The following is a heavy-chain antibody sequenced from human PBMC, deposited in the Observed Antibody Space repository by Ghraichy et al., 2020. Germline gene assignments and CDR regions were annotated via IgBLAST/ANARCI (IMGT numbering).Heavy chain of an antibody. CDR1: GVSITSGSYY. CDR3: AIAYSYGLLFDF. J-gene: IGHJ4*02. CDR2: IYYTGIT. V-gene: IGHV4-39*01. D-gene: IGHD5-18*01. Sequence: LETLSLTCTVSGVSITSGSYYGGWIRQSPGKGLEWIGSIYYTGITYYNPSLKSRVTISVDTSKNQFSLNLSSVTAADTAVYYCAIAYSYGLLFDFWGQGTLVTVSS.